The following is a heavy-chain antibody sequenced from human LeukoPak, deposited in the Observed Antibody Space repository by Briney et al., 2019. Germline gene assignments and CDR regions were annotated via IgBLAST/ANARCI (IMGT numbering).Heavy chain of an antibody. J-gene: IGHJ4*02. CDR2: IYYSGST. D-gene: IGHD4-23*01. Sequence: SETLSLTCTVSGGSISSGDYYWSWIRRPPGKGLEWIGYIYYSGSTYYNPSLKSRVTISVDTSKNQFSLKLSSVTAADTAVYYCARYYGGSFGYYFDYWGQGTLVTVSS. V-gene: IGHV4-30-4*01. CDR3: ARYYGGSFGYYFDY. CDR1: GGSISSGDYY.